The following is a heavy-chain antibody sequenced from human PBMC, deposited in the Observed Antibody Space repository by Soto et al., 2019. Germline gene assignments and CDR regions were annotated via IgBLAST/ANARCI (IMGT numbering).Heavy chain of an antibody. D-gene: IGHD1-1*01. CDR1: GFTCSSYA. CDR2: ISGSGGST. V-gene: IGHV3-23*01. Sequence: EVQVFESRGGLVQPGGSLRLSCAASGFTCSSYAMTWVRQAPGKGLEWVSAISGSGGSTYYADSVKGRFTISRDNSKNTLYLQMNSLRAEDTAVYYCAKEFRHCDDSQVFDYWGQGTLVTVSS. J-gene: IGHJ4*02. CDR3: AKEFRHCDDSQVFDY.